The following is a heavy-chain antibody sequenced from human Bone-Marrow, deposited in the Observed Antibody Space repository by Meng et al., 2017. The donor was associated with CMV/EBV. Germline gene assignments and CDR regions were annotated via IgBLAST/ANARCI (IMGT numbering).Heavy chain of an antibody. Sequence: AETLSLTCAVHGGSFSGYYWSWIRQPPGKGLEWIGEINHSGSTNYNPSLKSRVTISVDTSKNQFSLKLSSVTAADTAVYYCARGPRITIFGVVKPWFDPWGQGTLVTVSS. D-gene: IGHD3-3*01. J-gene: IGHJ5*02. V-gene: IGHV4-34*01. CDR3: ARGPRITIFGVVKPWFDP. CDR1: GGSFSGYY. CDR2: INHSGST.